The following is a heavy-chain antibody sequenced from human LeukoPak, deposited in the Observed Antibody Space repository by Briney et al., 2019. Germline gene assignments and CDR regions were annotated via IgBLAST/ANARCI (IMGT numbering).Heavy chain of an antibody. CDR3: ARWAYYYDSSGYYDY. CDR2: IKQDGIEK. Sequence: GGSLRLSCAASGFIFSPYWMGWVRQAPGKGLEWVAHIKQDGIEKYYVDSVKGRFTISRDNAKNSLYLQMNSLRAEDTAVYYCARWAYYYDSSGYYDYWGQGTLVTVSS. J-gene: IGHJ4*02. V-gene: IGHV3-7*01. CDR1: GFIFSPYW. D-gene: IGHD3-22*01.